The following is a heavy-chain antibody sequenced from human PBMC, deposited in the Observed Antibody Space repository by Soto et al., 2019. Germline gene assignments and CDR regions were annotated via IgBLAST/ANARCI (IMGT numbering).Heavy chain of an antibody. D-gene: IGHD3-3*01. CDR3: ARGPSYDFWSGYRTFDY. V-gene: IGHV3-30-3*01. CDR2: ISYDGSNK. CDR1: GFTFSSYA. J-gene: IGHJ4*02. Sequence: GGSLRLSCVASGFTFSSYAMHWVRQAPGKGPEWVAVISYDGSNKYYADSVKGRFTISRDNSKNTLYLQMNSLRAEDTAVYYCARGPSYDFWSGYRTFDYWGQGTLVTVSS.